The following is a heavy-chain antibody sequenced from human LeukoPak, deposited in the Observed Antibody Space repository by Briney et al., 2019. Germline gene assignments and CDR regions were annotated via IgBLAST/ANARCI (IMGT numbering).Heavy chain of an antibody. Sequence: ETLSLTCIVSGGSISSFYWCWIRQPAGKGLEWIGRIYTSGSTNYNPSLKSRVTISVDTSKNQFSLKLSSVTAADTAVYYCVRGIVVVAQLGYYFYYMDVWGKGTTVTISS. J-gene: IGHJ6*03. CDR1: GGSISSFY. D-gene: IGHD2-15*01. V-gene: IGHV4-4*07. CDR2: IYTSGST. CDR3: VRGIVVVAQLGYYFYYMDV.